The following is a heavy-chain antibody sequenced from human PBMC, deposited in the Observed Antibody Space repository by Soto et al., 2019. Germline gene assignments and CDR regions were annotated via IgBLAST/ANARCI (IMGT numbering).Heavy chain of an antibody. D-gene: IGHD3-22*01. CDR3: ARDSYSYYYDSSGYLPDP. CDR2: ISSSSSTI. V-gene: IGHV3-48*02. CDR1: GFTFSSYS. J-gene: IGHJ5*02. Sequence: GGSLRLSCAASGFTFSSYSMNWVRQAPGKGLEWVSYISSSSSTIYYADSVKGRFTISRDNAKNSLYLQMNSLRDEDTAVYYCARDSYSYYYDSSGYLPDPWGQGTLVTVSS.